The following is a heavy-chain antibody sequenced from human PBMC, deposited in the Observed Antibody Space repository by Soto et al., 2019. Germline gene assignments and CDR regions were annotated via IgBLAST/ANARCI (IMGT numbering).Heavy chain of an antibody. CDR1: GFTFSDYY. CDR3: GRERLAAAEGYYYYYGMDV. J-gene: IGHJ6*02. D-gene: IGHD6-13*01. Sequence: QVQLVESGGGLVKPGGSLRLSCAASGFTFSDYYMSWIRQAPGKGLEWVSYISSSGSTIYYADSVKGRFTICRDNAKNTLYQQMNSLRDEDTAVYECGRERLAAAEGYYYYYGMDVWGQGTTVTVSS. CDR2: ISSSGSTI. V-gene: IGHV3-11*01.